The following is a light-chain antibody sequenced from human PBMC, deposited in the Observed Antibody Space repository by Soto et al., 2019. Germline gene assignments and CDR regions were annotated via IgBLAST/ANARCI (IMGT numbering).Light chain of an antibody. CDR1: QGFNSY. J-gene: IGKJ2*01. V-gene: IGKV1-9*01. CDR3: HQLNSYPYT. CDR2: GAS. Sequence: DIQLTQSPSFVSASVGDRVTITCRASQGFNSYLAWYQQKPGKAPKLLIYGASTLQSGVPSRFSGSGSGTEFTHTISSLQPEDVATDYWHQLNSYPYTFVHGTKLEI.